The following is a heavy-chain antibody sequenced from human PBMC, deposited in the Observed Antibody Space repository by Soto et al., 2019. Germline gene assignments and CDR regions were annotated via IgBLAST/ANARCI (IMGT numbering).Heavy chain of an antibody. Sequence: PSETLSLTCTVSGGSISSSSYYWGWIRLPPGKGLDWIGSMYYSGSTYYNPSLKSRVTISVDTSKNQFSLKLSSVTAADTAVYYCARIGSGPKGGAFDIWGQGTMVTVS. D-gene: IGHD2-15*01. CDR1: GGSISSSSYY. J-gene: IGHJ3*02. V-gene: IGHV4-39*01. CDR2: MYYSGST. CDR3: ARIGSGPKGGAFDI.